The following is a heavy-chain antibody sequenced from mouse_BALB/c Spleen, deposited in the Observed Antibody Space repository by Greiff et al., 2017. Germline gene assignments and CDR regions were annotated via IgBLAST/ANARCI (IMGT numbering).Heavy chain of an antibody. Sequence: QVQLQQSGAELMKPGASVKISCKATGYTFSSYWIEWVKQRPGHGLEWIGEILPGSGSTNYNGKFKGKATLTADKSSSTAYMQLSSLTSVDSAVYFCAREEGGYYYGSSPVYFAYWGQGTLVTVSA. CDR2: ILPGSGST. D-gene: IGHD1-1*01. CDR3: AREEGGYYYGSSPVYFAY. V-gene: IGHV1-9*01. J-gene: IGHJ3*01. CDR1: GYTFSSYW.